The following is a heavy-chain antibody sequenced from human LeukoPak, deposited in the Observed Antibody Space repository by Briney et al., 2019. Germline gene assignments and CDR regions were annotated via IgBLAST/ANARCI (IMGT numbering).Heavy chain of an antibody. V-gene: IGHV4-59*01. Sequence: SETLSLTCTVSGVSISSYYWSWIRQPPGKGLEWIGRVYYSGTTKYKPSLKSRVTISVDMSRKQFSLNLNSVTAADTAVYYCATTGDLDAFDIWGQGTMVSVSS. CDR1: GVSISSYY. CDR2: VYYSGTT. D-gene: IGHD7-27*01. J-gene: IGHJ3*02. CDR3: ATTGDLDAFDI.